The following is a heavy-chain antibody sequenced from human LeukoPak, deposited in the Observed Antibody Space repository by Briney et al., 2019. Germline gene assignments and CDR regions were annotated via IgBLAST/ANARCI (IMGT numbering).Heavy chain of an antibody. CDR2: ISYDGSNK. CDR1: GFTFSGYG. Sequence: GGSLRLSCAASGFTFSGYGMHWVRQAPGKGLEWVALISYDGSNKYYADSVKGRFTISRDNSKNTLYLQMNSLRAEDTAVYYCAKGGSGWYLGDYWGQGTLVTVSS. V-gene: IGHV3-30*18. CDR3: AKGGSGWYLGDY. J-gene: IGHJ4*02. D-gene: IGHD6-19*01.